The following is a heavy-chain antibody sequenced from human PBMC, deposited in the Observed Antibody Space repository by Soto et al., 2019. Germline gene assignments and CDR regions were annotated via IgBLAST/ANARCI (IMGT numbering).Heavy chain of an antibody. D-gene: IGHD2-21*01. CDR3: STDRRSASSDY. J-gene: IGHJ1*01. Sequence: EVQLVESGGGLVKPGESLRLSCAASGFPFTNAWMGWVRQAPGKGLEWVGRVKSKSDGETTDYAAPVKGRFTISRDDSKNTLYLQMNSLNAEDTAVYYCSTDRRSASSDYWGQGTLVTVSS. V-gene: IGHV3-15*01. CDR2: VKSKSDGETT. CDR1: GFPFTNAW.